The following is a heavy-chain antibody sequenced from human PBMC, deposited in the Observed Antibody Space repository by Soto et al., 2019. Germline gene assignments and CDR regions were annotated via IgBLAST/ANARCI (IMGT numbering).Heavy chain of an antibody. J-gene: IGHJ4*02. V-gene: IGHV3-33*01. Sequence: QVQLVESGGGVVQPGRSLRLSCAASGFTFSSYAMHWVRQAPGKGLEWVAVKWDDGSNKDYIDSVKGRFTISRDNSENPLYLQMNSLRVEDTAVYYGARDRYGSGTYPSDYWGQGTLVTVSS. CDR2: KWDDGSNK. D-gene: IGHD3-10*01. CDR3: ARDRYGSGTYPSDY. CDR1: GFTFSSYA.